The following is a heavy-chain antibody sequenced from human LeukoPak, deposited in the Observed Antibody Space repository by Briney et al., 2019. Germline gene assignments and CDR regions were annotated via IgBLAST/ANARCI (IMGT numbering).Heavy chain of an antibody. Sequence: GGSLRLSCAASGFTFSSYAMSWVRQAPGKGLEWVSAISGSGGSTYYADSVKGQFTISRDNSKNTLYLQMNSLRAEDTAVYYCAGSGYYSQDFDYWGQGTLVTVSS. CDR2: ISGSGGST. D-gene: IGHD3-22*01. CDR3: AGSGYYSQDFDY. J-gene: IGHJ4*02. V-gene: IGHV3-23*01. CDR1: GFTFSSYA.